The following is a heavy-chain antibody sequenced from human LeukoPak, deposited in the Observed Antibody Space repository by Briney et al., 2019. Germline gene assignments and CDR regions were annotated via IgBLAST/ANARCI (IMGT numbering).Heavy chain of an antibody. CDR2: IYYSGST. CDR3: ARDLLAAAGTSAFDI. V-gene: IGHV4-59*01. Sequence: SETLSLTCTVSGGSISSYYWSWIRQPPGKGLEWIGYIYYSGSTNYNPSLKSRVTISVDTSKNQFSLKLSSVTAADTAVYYCARDLLAAAGTSAFDIWGQGTMVTVSS. D-gene: IGHD6-13*01. J-gene: IGHJ3*02. CDR1: GGSISSYY.